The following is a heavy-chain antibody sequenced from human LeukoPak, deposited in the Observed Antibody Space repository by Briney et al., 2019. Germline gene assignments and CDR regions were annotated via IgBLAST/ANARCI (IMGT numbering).Heavy chain of an antibody. V-gene: IGHV4-39*01. CDR3: ARHVGSGSYFDY. CDR2: SYYCGSA. J-gene: IGHJ4*02. CDR1: GGSISSSSYY. D-gene: IGHD1-26*01. Sequence: PSETLSLTCTVSGGSISSSSYYWGWIRQPPGQGLEWIGSSYYCGSAYYSPSLKSRVTISVDTSKTQFSLKLSSVTAAYTAVYYCARHVGSGSYFDYWGQGTLVTVSS.